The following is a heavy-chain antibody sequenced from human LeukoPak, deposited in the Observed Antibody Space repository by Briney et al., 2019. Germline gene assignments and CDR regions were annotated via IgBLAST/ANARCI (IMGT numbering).Heavy chain of an antibody. D-gene: IGHD3-10*02. CDR2: IYRGGST. V-gene: IGHV3-66*01. J-gene: IGHJ6*04. CDR3: AELGITMIGGV. Sequence: GGSLRLSCAASGFTVSRNYMSWVRQAPGKGLEWVSVIYRGGSTYYADSVKGRFTISRDNAKNSLYLQMNSLRAEDTAVYYCAELGITMIGGVWGKGTTVTISS. CDR1: GFTVSRNY.